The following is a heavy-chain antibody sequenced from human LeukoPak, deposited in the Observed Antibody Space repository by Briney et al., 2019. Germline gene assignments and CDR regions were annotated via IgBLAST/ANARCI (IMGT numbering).Heavy chain of an antibody. V-gene: IGHV3-21*01. J-gene: IGHJ4*02. CDR1: GFTFSSYS. CDR3: ARPSHSYGERPGY. Sequence: GGSLRLSCAASGFTFSSYSMNWVRQAPGKGLEWVSSISSSSSYIYYADSVKGRFTISRDNAKNPLYLQMNSLRAEDTAVYYCARPSHSYGERPGYWGQGTLVTVSS. CDR2: ISSSSSYI. D-gene: IGHD5-18*01.